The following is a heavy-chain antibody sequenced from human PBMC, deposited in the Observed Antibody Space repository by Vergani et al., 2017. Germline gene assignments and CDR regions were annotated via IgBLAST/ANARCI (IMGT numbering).Heavy chain of an antibody. Sequence: EVQLLESGGGSAQPGGSLRLSCVASGFTFTEHGLNWVRQAPGKGLEWVSGISGQNFRTHYADSVKGRFTISRDASKNTVYLQVNSLRPEDTAVYDCAMEYSGFPYRYYMDVWGKGTTVTVSS. D-gene: IGHD1-26*01. CDR1: GFTFTEHG. J-gene: IGHJ6*04. V-gene: IGHV3-23*01. CDR3: AMEYSGFPYRYYMDV. CDR2: ISGQNFRT.